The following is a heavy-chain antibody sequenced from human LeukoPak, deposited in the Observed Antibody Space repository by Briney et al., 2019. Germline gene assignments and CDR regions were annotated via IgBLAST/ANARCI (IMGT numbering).Heavy chain of an antibody. CDR2: IKQDGSEK. J-gene: IGHJ5*02. CDR3: ARTYYDFWSGYWFDP. CDR1: GFTFSSYW. Sequence: PGGSLRLSCAASGFTFSSYWMSWVRQAPGKGLEWVANIKQDGSEKYYVDSVKGRFTISRDNAKNSLYLQMNSLRAEDTAVYYCARTYYDFWSGYWFDPWGQGTLVTVSS. D-gene: IGHD3-3*01. V-gene: IGHV3-7*01.